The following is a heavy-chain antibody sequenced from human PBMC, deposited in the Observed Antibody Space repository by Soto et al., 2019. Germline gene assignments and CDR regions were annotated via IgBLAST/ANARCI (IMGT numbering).Heavy chain of an antibody. Sequence: PGGSLRLSCAASGFTFSSYWMSWVRQAPGKGLEWVANIKQDGSEKYYVDSVKGRFTISRDNAKNSLYLQMNSLRAEDTAVYYCARDRREYSSSRRGLTWGQGTRVTVSS. J-gene: IGHJ5*02. D-gene: IGHD6-6*01. CDR1: GFTFSSYW. CDR3: ARDRREYSSSRRGLT. CDR2: IKQDGSEK. V-gene: IGHV3-7*03.